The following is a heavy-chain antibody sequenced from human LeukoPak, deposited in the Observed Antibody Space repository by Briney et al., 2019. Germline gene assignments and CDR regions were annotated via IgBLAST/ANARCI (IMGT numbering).Heavy chain of an antibody. D-gene: IGHD5-18*01. CDR3: ARGGREYSYGYDP. CDR1: GFTFSSYE. CDR2: ISSSGSTI. V-gene: IGHV3-48*03. J-gene: IGHJ5*02. Sequence: GGSLRLSCAASGFTFSSYEMNWVRQAPGKGLEWVSYISSSGSTIYYADSVKGRFTISRDNAKNSLYLQMNSLRAGDTAVYYCARGGREYSYGYDPWGQGTLVTVSS.